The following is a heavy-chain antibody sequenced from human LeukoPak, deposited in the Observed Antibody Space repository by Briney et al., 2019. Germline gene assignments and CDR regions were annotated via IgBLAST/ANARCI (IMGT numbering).Heavy chain of an antibody. CDR2: FDPEDGET. J-gene: IGHJ5*02. Sequence: WASVKVSCKVSGYTLTESSMHWVRQAPGKGLEWMGGFDPEDGETIYAQKVQGRVTMTEDTSTDTAYMELSRRRSEDTAVDYCSREGLDYGATLNWFDPWGQGTLVTVSS. CDR1: GYTLTESS. V-gene: IGHV1-24*01. D-gene: IGHD4/OR15-4a*01. CDR3: SREGLDYGATLNWFDP.